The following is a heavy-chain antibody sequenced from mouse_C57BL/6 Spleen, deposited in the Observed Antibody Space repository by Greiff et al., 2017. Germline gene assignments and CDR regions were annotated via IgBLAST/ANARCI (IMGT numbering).Heavy chain of an antibody. CDR3: ARDGVVNWYFDV. CDR1: GYTFTSYG. CDR2: IYPRSGNT. J-gene: IGHJ1*03. V-gene: IGHV1-81*01. D-gene: IGHD1-1*01. Sequence: QVQLKQSGAELARPGASVKLSCKASGYTFTSYGISWVKQRTGQGLEWIGEIYPRSGNTYYNEKFKGKATLTADKSSSTAYMELRSLTSEDSAVYFCARDGVVNWYFDVWGTGTTVTVSS.